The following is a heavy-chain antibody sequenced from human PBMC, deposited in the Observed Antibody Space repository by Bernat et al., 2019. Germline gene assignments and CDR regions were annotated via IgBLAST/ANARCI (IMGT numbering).Heavy chain of an antibody. J-gene: IGHJ4*02. D-gene: IGHD3-10*01. V-gene: IGHV3-30*18. CDR1: GFTFSSYG. CDR2: ISYDGSNK. Sequence: QVQLVESGGGVVQPGRSLRLSCAASGFTFSSYGMHWVRQAPGKGLEWVAVISYDGSNKYYADSVKGRFTISRDNSKNTLYLQMNSLRAEDTAVYYCAKDGVYGSGSQNLYYWGKGTLVTVSS. CDR3: AKDGVYGSGSQNLYY.